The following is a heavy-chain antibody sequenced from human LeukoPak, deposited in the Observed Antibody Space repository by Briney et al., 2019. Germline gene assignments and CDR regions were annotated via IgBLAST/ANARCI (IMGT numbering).Heavy chain of an antibody. J-gene: IGHJ4*02. CDR2: LIGSSGNT. D-gene: IGHD6-13*01. Sequence: GGSLRPSCAAFGFTFSSYSMTWVRQAPGKGLEWVSSLIGSSGNTYYADSVKGRFSIFRDNSRNMLFLQMNSLRAEDTAVYYCVRGAAGPDNWGQGTLVTVSS. CDR1: GFTFSSYS. V-gene: IGHV3-23*01. CDR3: VRGAAGPDN.